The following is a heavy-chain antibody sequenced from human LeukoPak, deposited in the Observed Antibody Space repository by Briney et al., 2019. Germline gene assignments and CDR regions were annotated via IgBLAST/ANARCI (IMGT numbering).Heavy chain of an antibody. CDR3: ARERGDYTFDY. J-gene: IGHJ4*02. CDR2: INHSGST. CDR1: GGSFSGYY. D-gene: IGHD4-17*01. Sequence: SETLSLTCAVYGGSFSGYYWSWIRQPPGKGLEWIGEINHSGSTNYNPSLKSRVTISVDTSKNQFSLKLSSVTAADTAVYYCARERGDYTFDYWGQGTLVTVSS. V-gene: IGHV4-34*01.